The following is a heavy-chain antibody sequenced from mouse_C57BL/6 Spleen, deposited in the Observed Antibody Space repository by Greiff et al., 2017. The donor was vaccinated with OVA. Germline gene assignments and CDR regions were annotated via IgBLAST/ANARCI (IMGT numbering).Heavy chain of an antibody. CDR1: GYTFTSYW. D-gene: IGHD2-2*01. Sequence: QVQLKQPGAELVKPGASVKLSCKASGYTFTSYWMHWVKQRPGQGLEWIGMIHPNSGSTNYNEKFKSKATLTVDKSSSTAYMQLSSLTSEDSAVYYCARSTMVTTLAYWGQGTLVTVSA. CDR3: ARSTMVTTLAY. V-gene: IGHV1-64*01. CDR2: IHPNSGST. J-gene: IGHJ3*01.